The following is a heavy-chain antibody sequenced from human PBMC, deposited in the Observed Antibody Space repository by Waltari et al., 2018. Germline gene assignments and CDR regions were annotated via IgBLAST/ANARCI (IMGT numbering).Heavy chain of an antibody. CDR1: GYSISSGYY. Sequence: QVQLQESGPGLVKPSETLSLTCAVSGYSISSGYYWGWIRQPPGKGLEWIGSIYHSGSTYYNPALKSRVTISVATSKNQFSLKLSSVTAADTAVYYCARGGMTTVTTLNYWGQGTLVTVSS. CDR2: IYHSGST. CDR3: ARGGMTTVTTLNY. J-gene: IGHJ4*02. V-gene: IGHV4-38-2*01. D-gene: IGHD4-17*01.